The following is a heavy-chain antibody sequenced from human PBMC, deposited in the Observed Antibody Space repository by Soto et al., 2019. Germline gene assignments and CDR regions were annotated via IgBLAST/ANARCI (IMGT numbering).Heavy chain of an antibody. CDR1: GGSFSGYY. J-gene: IGHJ6*03. V-gene: IGHV4-34*01. D-gene: IGHD2-15*01. CDR2: INHSGST. Sequence: SEALSLTCAVYGGSFSGYYWSWIRQPPGKGLEWIGEINHSGSTNYNPSLKSRVSMSADTSKNQFSLKLSSVTAADTAVYYCARERDILYFMDVWDKGTTVTVSS. CDR3: ARERDILYFMDV.